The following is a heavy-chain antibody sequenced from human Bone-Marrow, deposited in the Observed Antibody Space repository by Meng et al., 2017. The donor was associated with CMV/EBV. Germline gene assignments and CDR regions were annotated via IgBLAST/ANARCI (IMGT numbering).Heavy chain of an antibody. Sequence: TFSGFSLNTSGVGVAWIRQPPGKALAWLAVIYWNDDKRYSPSLKSRLTITKDTSKNQVVLRMTNMDPVDTATYYCTQPRRWLVGGFEYWGQGILVTVSS. CDR2: IYWNDDK. CDR1: GFSLNTSGVG. J-gene: IGHJ4*02. V-gene: IGHV2-5*01. CDR3: TQPRRWLVGGFEY. D-gene: IGHD6-19*01.